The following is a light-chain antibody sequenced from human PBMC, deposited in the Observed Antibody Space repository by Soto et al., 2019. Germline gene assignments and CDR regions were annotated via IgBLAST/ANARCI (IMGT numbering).Light chain of an antibody. CDR2: LGS. Sequence: DIVMTQSPLSLHVTPGEPASISCRSSQSLYSNGNNYLDWFLQKPGQSPQVLIYLGSHRASGVPDRFSGSGSGTDFTLKISTVEAEDVGIYYCMQALQTPLTFGGGTKVEI. J-gene: IGKJ4*01. CDR3: MQALQTPLT. V-gene: IGKV2-28*01. CDR1: QSLYSNGNNY.